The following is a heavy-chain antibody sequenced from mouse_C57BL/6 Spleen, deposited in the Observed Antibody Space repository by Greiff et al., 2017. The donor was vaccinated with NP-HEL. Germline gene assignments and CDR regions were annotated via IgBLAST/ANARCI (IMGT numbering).Heavy chain of an antibody. V-gene: IGHV1-69*01. CDR2: IDPSDSYT. J-gene: IGHJ3*01. CDR3: ARTGTRGAY. CDR1: GYTFTSYW. Sequence: QVQLQQPGAELVMPGASVKLSCKASGYTFTSYWMHWVKQRPGQGLEWIGEIDPSDSYTNYNQKFKGKSTLTVDKSSSTAYMQLSSLTSEASAVYYCARTGTRGAYWGQGTLVTVSA. D-gene: IGHD4-1*01.